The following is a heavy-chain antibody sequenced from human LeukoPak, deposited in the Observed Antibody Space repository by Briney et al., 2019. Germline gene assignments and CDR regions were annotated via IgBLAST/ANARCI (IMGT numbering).Heavy chain of an antibody. V-gene: IGHV4-34*01. CDR2: INHSGST. CDR3: ASRGRKLLWFGEFGGSDY. D-gene: IGHD3-10*01. Sequence: SETLSLTCAVYGGSFSGYYWSWIRQPPGKGLEWIGEINHSGSTNYNPSLKSRVTISVDTSKNQFSLKLSSVTAADTAVYYCASRGRKLLWFGEFGGSDYWGQGTLVTVSS. J-gene: IGHJ4*02. CDR1: GGSFSGYY.